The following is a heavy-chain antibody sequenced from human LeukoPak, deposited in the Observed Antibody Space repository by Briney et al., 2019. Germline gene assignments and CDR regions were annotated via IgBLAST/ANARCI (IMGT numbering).Heavy chain of an antibody. D-gene: IGHD6-13*01. J-gene: IGHJ3*02. V-gene: IGHV4-59*08. CDR1: GGSISSYY. Sequence: SETLSLTCTVSGGSISSYYWSWIRQPPGKGLEWIGYLHYSGSTNYNPSLKGRVTISADTSKNQFSLKLSSVTAADTAVYYCARPYSSSWHDAFDIWGQGTMVTVSS. CDR2: LHYSGST. CDR3: ARPYSSSWHDAFDI.